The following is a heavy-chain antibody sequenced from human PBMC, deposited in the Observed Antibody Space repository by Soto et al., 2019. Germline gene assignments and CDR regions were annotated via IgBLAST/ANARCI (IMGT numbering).Heavy chain of an antibody. CDR2: ISYDGSNK. Sequence: CGAWGETCTRYALHRVSKAPGKGLEWVAVISYDGSNKYYADSVKGRFTISRDNSKNTLYLQMNSLRAEDTAVYYCAKDSADTRRDLDYWGQGTLVPVSA. V-gene: IGHV3-30*18. CDR3: AKDSADTRRDLDY. CDR1: GETCTRYA. D-gene: IGHD5-18*01. J-gene: IGHJ4*02.